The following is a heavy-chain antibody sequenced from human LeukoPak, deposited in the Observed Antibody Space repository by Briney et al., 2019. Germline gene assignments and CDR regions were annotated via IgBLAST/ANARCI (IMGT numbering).Heavy chain of an antibody. CDR1: GFTFSSYA. CDR3: AKDPASGSSGGSRASLNYYYIDV. V-gene: IGHV3-23*01. J-gene: IGHJ6*03. CDR2: ISGSGGST. D-gene: IGHD2-15*01. Sequence: GGSLRLSCAASGFTFSSYAMSWVRQAPGKGLEWVSAISGSGGSTYYADSVRGRFTISRDNSKNTLYLQMNSLRAEDTAVYYCAKDPASGSSGGSRASLNYYYIDVWGKGTTVTVSS.